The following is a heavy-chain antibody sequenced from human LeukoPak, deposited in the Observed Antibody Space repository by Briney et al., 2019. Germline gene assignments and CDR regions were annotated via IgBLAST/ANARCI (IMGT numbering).Heavy chain of an antibody. D-gene: IGHD3-22*01. CDR2: ISYDGSNK. V-gene: IGHV3-30-3*01. CDR1: GFTFGKYW. J-gene: IGHJ4*02. Sequence: GGSLRLSCVASGFTFGKYWMSWVRQAPGKGLEWVAVISYDGSNKYYADSVKGRFTISRDNSKNTLYLQMNSLRAEDTAVYYCARDSRSYYYDSSGYYYLGTFDYWGQGTLVTVSS. CDR3: ARDSRSYYYDSSGYYYLGTFDY.